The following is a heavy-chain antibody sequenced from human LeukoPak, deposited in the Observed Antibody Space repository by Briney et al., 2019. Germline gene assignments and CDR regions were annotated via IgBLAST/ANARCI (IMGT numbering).Heavy chain of an antibody. CDR3: ARDKVSYYDILTGYHTYYYYGMDV. CDR2: IKQEGSEK. Sequence: PGGSLRLSCAASGFTFSSYWMSWVRQAPGKGLEWVANIKQEGSEKYYVDSVKGRFTISRDNAKNSLYLQMNSLRAEDTAVYYCARDKVSYYDILTGYHTYYYYGMDVWGQGTTVTVSS. V-gene: IGHV3-7*01. D-gene: IGHD3-9*01. J-gene: IGHJ6*02. CDR1: GFTFSSYW.